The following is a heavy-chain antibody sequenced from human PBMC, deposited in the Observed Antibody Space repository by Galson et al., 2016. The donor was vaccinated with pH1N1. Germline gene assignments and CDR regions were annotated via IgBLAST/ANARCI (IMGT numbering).Heavy chain of an antibody. CDR3: ARKPYAGYRPGWFDS. Sequence: SVKVSCKASGYTFPTYMITWVRQAPGQGLEWMGWISPNDGHTNYAQKFQGRVTMTTDTSTSTAYMELRGLQSDDADVYYCARKPYAGYRPGWFDSWGQGTLVTVSS. J-gene: IGHJ5*01. CDR1: GYTFPTYM. D-gene: IGHD3-9*01. V-gene: IGHV1-18*01. CDR2: ISPNDGHT.